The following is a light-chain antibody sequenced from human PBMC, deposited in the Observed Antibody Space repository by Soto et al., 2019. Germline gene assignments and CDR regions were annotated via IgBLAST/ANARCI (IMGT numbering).Light chain of an antibody. J-gene: IGKJ1*01. CDR1: QTISFY. CDR3: QQYNNWPPWT. CDR2: DAS. Sequence: EIVLTQSPATLSLSPGERATLSCRASQTISFYLAWYQQKPGQAPSLLIYDASNRATGIPARFSGSGSGTDFTLTISSLEPEDFAVYYCQQYNNWPPWTFGQGTKVEIK. V-gene: IGKV3-11*01.